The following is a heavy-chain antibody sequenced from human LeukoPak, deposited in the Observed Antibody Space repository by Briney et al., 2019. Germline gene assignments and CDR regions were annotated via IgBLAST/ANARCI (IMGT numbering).Heavy chain of an antibody. CDR2: ITVGGGDT. D-gene: IGHD2-2*01. CDR1: GFTFSSSA. CDR3: AKVPHIVVVPADTLFDY. J-gene: IGHJ4*02. V-gene: IGHV3-23*01. Sequence: GGSLRLSCATSGFTFSSSAMSWVRQAPGKRLEWVSTITVGGGDTNYADSVKGRFTISRDNSKNTLYLQMNSLRAEDTAVYYCAKVPHIVVVPADTLFDYWGQGTLVTVSS.